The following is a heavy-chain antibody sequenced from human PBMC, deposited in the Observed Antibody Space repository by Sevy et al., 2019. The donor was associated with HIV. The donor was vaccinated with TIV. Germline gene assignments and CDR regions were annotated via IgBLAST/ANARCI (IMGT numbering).Heavy chain of an antibody. CDR2: ISYDRSNK. J-gene: IGHJ4*02. Sequence: GGSLRLSCAASGFTFGSYALHWVRQAPGKGLEWVAVISYDRSNKYYAGSVKGRFTISRDNSKNTLYLQMNSLRGEDRAVSYGARGGGWGGELLGFDYWGQGTLVTVSS. CDR3: ARGGGWGGELLGFDY. V-gene: IGHV3-30-3*01. CDR1: GFTFGSYA. D-gene: IGHD1-26*01.